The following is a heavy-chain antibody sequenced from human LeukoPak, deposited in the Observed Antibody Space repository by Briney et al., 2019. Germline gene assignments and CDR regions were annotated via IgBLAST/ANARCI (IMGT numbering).Heavy chain of an antibody. Sequence: GGSLRLSCAASGFTLSSYAMTWVRQAPGKGLEWVSAISGSGGSTYYADSVKGRFTISRDNSKSTLYLQMNSLRAEDTAVYYCAKDNSRTTYDAFDIWGQGTMVTVSS. J-gene: IGHJ3*02. V-gene: IGHV3-23*01. CDR1: GFTLSSYA. D-gene: IGHD2/OR15-2a*01. CDR2: ISGSGGST. CDR3: AKDNSRTTYDAFDI.